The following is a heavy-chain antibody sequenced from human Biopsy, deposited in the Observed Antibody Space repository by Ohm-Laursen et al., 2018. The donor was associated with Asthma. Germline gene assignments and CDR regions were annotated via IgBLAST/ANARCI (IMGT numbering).Heavy chain of an antibody. Sequence: SPRLSCAASGFTFSSYGMYWVRQAPGKGLEWVAVISYDGSNKYYADSVKGRFTISRDNSKNTLYLQMNSLRAEDPAVYYCAKDTEGRYDFWSGLSYNYYGMDVWGQGTTVTVSS. CDR2: ISYDGSNK. CDR1: GFTFSSYG. V-gene: IGHV3-30*18. D-gene: IGHD3-3*01. J-gene: IGHJ6*02. CDR3: AKDTEGRYDFWSGLSYNYYGMDV.